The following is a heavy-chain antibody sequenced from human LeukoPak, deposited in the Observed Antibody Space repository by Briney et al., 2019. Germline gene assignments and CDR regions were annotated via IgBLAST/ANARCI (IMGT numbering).Heavy chain of an antibody. J-gene: IGHJ4*02. V-gene: IGHV4-39*07. Sequence: SETLSLTCTVSGGSTSSTSFFWGWIRQPPGKGLEWIASFYHGGSIYTSPSLMSRGTIFMDTSKDQFSLKMDSVTAADTAVYYCARGRVTMVRGLYRDCFDYWGQGTLVTVSS. CDR2: FYHGGSI. CDR3: ARGRVTMVRGLYRDCFDY. D-gene: IGHD3-10*01. CDR1: GGSTSSTSFF.